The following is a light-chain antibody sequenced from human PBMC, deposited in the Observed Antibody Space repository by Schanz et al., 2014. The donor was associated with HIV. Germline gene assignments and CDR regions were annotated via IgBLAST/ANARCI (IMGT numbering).Light chain of an antibody. CDR3: QQYSNYPHT. J-gene: IGKJ2*01. CDR2: KAS. V-gene: IGKV1-5*03. Sequence: DIQMAQSPSALSASVGDRVTLTCRASQSISSWLAWYQQRPGKAPNLLIYKASSLEVGVPSRFSGSGSGTEFTLTISSLQPDDFATYYCQQYSNYPHTFGQGTKLDIK. CDR1: QSISSW.